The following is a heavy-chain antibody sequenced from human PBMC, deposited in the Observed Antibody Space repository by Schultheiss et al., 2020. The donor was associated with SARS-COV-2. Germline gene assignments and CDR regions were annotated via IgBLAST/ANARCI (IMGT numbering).Heavy chain of an antibody. CDR1: GFTFSSYS. CDR2: SSSSSSNI. Sequence: GGSLRLSCAASGFTFSSYSMNWVRQAPGKGLEWVSYSSSSSSNIYYADSVKGRFTISRDNAKNSLHLQMNSLRAEDTAVYYCVQMLYLDYWGQGTLVTVSS. D-gene: IGHD2-2*02. J-gene: IGHJ4*02. CDR3: VQMLYLDY. V-gene: IGHV3-48*01.